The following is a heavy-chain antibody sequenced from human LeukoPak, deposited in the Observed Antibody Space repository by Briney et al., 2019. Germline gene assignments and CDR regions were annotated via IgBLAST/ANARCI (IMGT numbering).Heavy chain of an antibody. CDR3: ARGDMITFGGVYYFDY. CDR1: GDSISSGSYY. CDR2: IYTSGNT. V-gene: IGHV4-61*02. Sequence: PSETLSLTCTVSGDSISSGSYYWSWIRQPAGKGLEWIGRIYTSGNTNYNPSLKSRITISVDTSKNQFSLKLSSVTAADTAVYYCARGDMITFGGVYYFDYWGQGTLVTVSS. J-gene: IGHJ4*02. D-gene: IGHD3-16*01.